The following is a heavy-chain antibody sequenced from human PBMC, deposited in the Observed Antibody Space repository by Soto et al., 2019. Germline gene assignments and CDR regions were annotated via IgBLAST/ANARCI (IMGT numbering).Heavy chain of an antibody. D-gene: IGHD5-12*01. CDR3: TSHVAQGY. CDR1: GFSCSNFG. Sequence: QVQLVESGGGVVQPGTSLRLSCAASGFSCSNFGMHWVRQAPVKGLEWLAVISSDGNTKYYADSVKGRFTISRDNSKNTLFLQMDSLRVEDAAVYYGTSHVAQGYWGQGTMVTVSS. V-gene: IGHV3-30*03. J-gene: IGHJ1*01. CDR2: ISSDGNTK.